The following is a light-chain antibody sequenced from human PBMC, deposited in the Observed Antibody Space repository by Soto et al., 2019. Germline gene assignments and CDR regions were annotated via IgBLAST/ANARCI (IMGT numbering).Light chain of an antibody. Sequence: EIVLTQSPGTLSLSPGDRATLSCRASQSVTSGFLAWYQQKPGQAPRLLIYGVSSRATGIPDRFSGSGSGTDFTLPISRLEPEDFAVYYCKQYGSSRPPWTFGQGTKVEIK. CDR1: QSVTSGF. CDR2: GVS. J-gene: IGKJ1*01. CDR3: KQYGSSRPPWT. V-gene: IGKV3-20*01.